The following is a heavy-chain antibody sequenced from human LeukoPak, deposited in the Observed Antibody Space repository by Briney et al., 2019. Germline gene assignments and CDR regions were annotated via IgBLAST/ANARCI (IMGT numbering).Heavy chain of an antibody. V-gene: IGHV3-21*01. D-gene: IGHD6-19*01. Sequence: GGSLRLSCAASGFTFSSYSMNWVRQAPGKGLEWVSSISSSSSYIYYADSVRGRFTISRDNAKNSLYLQMNSLRAEDTAVYYCARALAVAGADYWGQGTLVTVSS. CDR2: ISSSSSYI. CDR1: GFTFSSYS. J-gene: IGHJ4*02. CDR3: ARALAVAGADY.